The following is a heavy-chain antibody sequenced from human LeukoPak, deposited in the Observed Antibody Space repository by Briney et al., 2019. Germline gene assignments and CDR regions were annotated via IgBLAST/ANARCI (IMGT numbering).Heavy chain of an antibody. V-gene: IGHV4-59*08. CDR1: GGSINSYY. Sequence: PSETLSLTCTVSGGSINSYYWSWVRQPPGKGLEWIGSIYYSGSTNYNPSLKSRVTVSVDTSKNQFSLKLSSVTAADTAVYYCARHGGYSYGYSFDKSPFYYYYGMDVWGRGATVTVPS. CDR3: ARHGGYSYGYSFDKSPFYYYYGMDV. CDR2: IYYSGST. J-gene: IGHJ6*02. D-gene: IGHD5-18*01.